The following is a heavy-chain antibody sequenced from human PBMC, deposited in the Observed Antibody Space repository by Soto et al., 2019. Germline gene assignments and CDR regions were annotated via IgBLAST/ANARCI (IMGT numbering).Heavy chain of an antibody. V-gene: IGHV4-4*07. Sequence: SETLSLTCIVFGGSISSYYWSWIRQPAGKGLEWIGRIYNSGTTNYNPSLESRVTMSVDPSKNQISLKLSSATAADTAIYYCARGTYCGDECYFVYWGQGTLVTVYS. CDR3: ARGTYCGDECYFVY. CDR1: GGSISSYY. CDR2: IYNSGTT. D-gene: IGHD2-21*01. J-gene: IGHJ4*02.